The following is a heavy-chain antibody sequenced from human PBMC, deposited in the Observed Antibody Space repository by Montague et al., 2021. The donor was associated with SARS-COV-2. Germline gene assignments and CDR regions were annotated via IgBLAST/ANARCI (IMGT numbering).Heavy chain of an antibody. CDR3: ARSYGTTVVTRAFDY. D-gene: IGHD4-23*01. CDR2: TDWDDDK. J-gene: IGHJ4*02. V-gene: IGHV2-70*01. CDR1: GFPLSTSGMC. Sequence: PALVKPTQTLTLTCTFSGFPLSTSGMCVSWIRQPPGKALEWLTLTDWDDDKYYSTSLKTRLTISKDTSKNQVVLTMTNMDPVDTATYYCARSYGTTVVTRAFDYWGQGTLVTVSS.